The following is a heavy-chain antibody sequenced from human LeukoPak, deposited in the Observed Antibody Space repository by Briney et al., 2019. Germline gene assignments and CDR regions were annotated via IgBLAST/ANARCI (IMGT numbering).Heavy chain of an antibody. Sequence: SESLSLTCTVSGGSISSQYWSWIRQPAGKGLEWIGRIYASGSTNYNPSLKSRVTMSVDTSKNQFSLKLSSVTAADTAVFYCTKDTYCSGTTCNRGPGYYWGQGMMVTVSS. CDR3: TKDTYCSGTTCNRGPGYY. CDR2: IYASGST. V-gene: IGHV4-4*07. D-gene: IGHD2-2*01. CDR1: GGSISSQY. J-gene: IGHJ4*02.